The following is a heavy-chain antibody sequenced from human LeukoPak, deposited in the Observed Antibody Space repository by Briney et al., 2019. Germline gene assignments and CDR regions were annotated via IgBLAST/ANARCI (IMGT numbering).Heavy chain of an antibody. D-gene: IGHD2-15*01. CDR1: RGSISSGGYS. CDR3: ARGVGYCSGGSCYWWYFDY. Sequence: SQTLSLTCAVSRGSISSGGYSWNWIRQPPGKGLEWIGSIYQSGSTYYSPSLKSRVTISVDRSKNQFSLQLSSVTAADTAVYYCARGVGYCSGGSCYWWYFDYWGQGTLVTVSS. V-gene: IGHV4-30-2*01. CDR2: IYQSGST. J-gene: IGHJ4*02.